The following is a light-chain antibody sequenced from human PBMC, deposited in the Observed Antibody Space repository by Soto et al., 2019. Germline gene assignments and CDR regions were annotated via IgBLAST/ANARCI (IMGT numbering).Light chain of an antibody. CDR2: GAS. CDR1: QSVSSN. V-gene: IGKV3-15*01. Sequence: EIVLTQSPATLSVSPGERATLSCRVSQSVSSNLAWYQQIPGRAPRLLIYGASTRASGIPARFSASGSGTEFTLTISSLQSEDFAVYYCQQYSNWPPITFGQGTRLEIK. J-gene: IGKJ5*01. CDR3: QQYSNWPPIT.